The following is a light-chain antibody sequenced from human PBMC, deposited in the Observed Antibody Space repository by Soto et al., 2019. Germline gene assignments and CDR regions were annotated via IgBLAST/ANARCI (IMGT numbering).Light chain of an antibody. J-gene: IGLJ3*02. Sequence: QSVLTQPASVSGSPGQAITISCTGTSSDVGGYNYVSWYQQHPGKAPQLMIYDVSNRPSGIPNRFSGSKSGNTASPTISGLQAEDESDYYCGSYTSSSTLGVFGGGTKLTVL. CDR3: GSYTSSSTLGV. CDR2: DVS. V-gene: IGLV2-14*01. CDR1: SSDVGGYNY.